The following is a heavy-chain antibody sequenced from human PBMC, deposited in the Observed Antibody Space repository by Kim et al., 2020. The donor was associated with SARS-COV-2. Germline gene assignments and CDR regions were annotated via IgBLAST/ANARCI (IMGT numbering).Heavy chain of an antibody. J-gene: IGHJ4*02. Sequence: ASVKVSCKASGYTFTSYGISWVRQAPGQGLEWMGWISAYNGNTNYAQKLQGRVTMTTDTSTSTAYMELRSLRSDDTAVYYCARERGSWVGATRGPDYWGQGTLVTVSS. CDR3: ARERGSWVGATRGPDY. V-gene: IGHV1-18*04. D-gene: IGHD1-26*01. CDR1: GYTFTSYG. CDR2: ISAYNGNT.